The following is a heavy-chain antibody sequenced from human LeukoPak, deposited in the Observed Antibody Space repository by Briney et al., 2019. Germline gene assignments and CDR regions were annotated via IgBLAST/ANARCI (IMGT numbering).Heavy chain of an antibody. V-gene: IGHV1-69*13. D-gene: IGHD3-10*01. Sequence: SVKVSCKASGGAFSSYAISWVRQAPGQGLEWMGGIIPIFGTANYAQKFQGRVTITADESTSTAYMELSSLRSEDTAVYYCARVETYYYGSGSPEAFDIWGQGTMVTVSS. CDR2: IIPIFGTA. CDR3: ARVETYYYGSGSPEAFDI. J-gene: IGHJ3*02. CDR1: GGAFSSYA.